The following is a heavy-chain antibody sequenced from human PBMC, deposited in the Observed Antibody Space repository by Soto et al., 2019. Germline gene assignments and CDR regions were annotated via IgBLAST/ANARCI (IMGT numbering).Heavy chain of an antibody. D-gene: IGHD3-22*01. CDR2: ISYDGSNK. CDR1: GFSFSTDS. Sequence: PGGSLRLSCAASGFSFSTDSMHWVRQAPGKGLEWVAVISYDGSNKYYADFVKGRFTISRDNSKNTLYVQMNSLRDEDTAVYYCAKDGPYDTTLGAFDIWGQGTMVTVSS. J-gene: IGHJ3*02. V-gene: IGHV3-30*18. CDR3: AKDGPYDTTLGAFDI.